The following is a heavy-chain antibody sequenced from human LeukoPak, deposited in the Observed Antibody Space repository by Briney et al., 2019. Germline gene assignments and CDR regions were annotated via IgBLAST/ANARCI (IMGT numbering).Heavy chain of an antibody. CDR1: GYTFTGYY. Sequence: VASVKVSCKASGYTFTGYYMHWVRQAPGQGLEWMGWINPNSGGTNYAQKFQGRVTMTRDTSISTAYMELSRLRSDDTAVYYCARDRGFGELFSYWGQGTLVTVSS. V-gene: IGHV1-2*02. J-gene: IGHJ4*02. CDR2: INPNSGGT. D-gene: IGHD3-10*01. CDR3: ARDRGFGELFSY.